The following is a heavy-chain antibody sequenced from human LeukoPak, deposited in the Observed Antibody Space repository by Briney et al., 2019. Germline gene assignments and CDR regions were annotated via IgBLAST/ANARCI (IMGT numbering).Heavy chain of an antibody. D-gene: IGHD3-16*01. J-gene: IGHJ3*02. CDR1: GYTFGDYA. V-gene: IGHV3-49*04. Sequence: GGSLRLSCTASGYTFGDYAMSWVRQAPGKGLEWVGFIRSKAYGGTTEYAASVKGRFTISRDDSKSIAYLQMNSLKTEDTAVYYCTRVRGSGKKAFDIWGQGTMVTVSS. CDR2: IRSKAYGGTT. CDR3: TRVRGSGKKAFDI.